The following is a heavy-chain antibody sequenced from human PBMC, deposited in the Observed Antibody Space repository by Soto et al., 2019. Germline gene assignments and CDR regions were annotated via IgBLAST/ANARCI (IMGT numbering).Heavy chain of an antibody. J-gene: IGHJ4*02. Sequence: PGGSLRLSCASSGFTFSNAWMNWVRQAPGKGLEWVGRIKSKTDGGTTDYAAPVKGRFTISRDDSKNTLYLQMNSLKTEDTAVYYCTAGLIYYYDSSGPINWGQGTLVTVSS. CDR3: TAGLIYYYDSSGPIN. V-gene: IGHV3-15*07. CDR1: GFTFSNAW. CDR2: IKSKTDGGTT. D-gene: IGHD3-22*01.